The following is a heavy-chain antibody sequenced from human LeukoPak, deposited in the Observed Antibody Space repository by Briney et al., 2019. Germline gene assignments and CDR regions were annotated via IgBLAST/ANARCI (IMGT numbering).Heavy chain of an antibody. Sequence: PGGSLRLSCAASGFTFSSYGMHWVRQAPGKGLEWVAVISYDGSNKYYADSVKGRFTISRDNSKTTLYLQMNSLRAEDTAEYYCAKDTAVRYRLINWFDAWGQGTLVTVSS. CDR3: AKDTAVRYRLINWFDA. CDR1: GFTFSSYG. J-gene: IGHJ5*02. D-gene: IGHD3-16*02. V-gene: IGHV3-30*18. CDR2: ISYDGSNK.